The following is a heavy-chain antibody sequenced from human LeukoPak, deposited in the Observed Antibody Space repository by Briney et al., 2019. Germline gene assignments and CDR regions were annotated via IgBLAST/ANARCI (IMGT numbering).Heavy chain of an antibody. CDR2: IYYSGST. D-gene: IGHD3-22*01. CDR1: GGSISSSIYY. CDR3: ARLDSSAYYIAFDI. V-gene: IGHV4-39*01. J-gene: IGHJ3*02. Sequence: SETLSLTCTVSGGSISSSIYYWGWIRQPPGKGLEWIGSIYYSGSTYYNPSLKSRVTISADMSKKQFSLKLSSVTAADTAVYNCARLDSSAYYIAFDIWGQGTMVTVSS.